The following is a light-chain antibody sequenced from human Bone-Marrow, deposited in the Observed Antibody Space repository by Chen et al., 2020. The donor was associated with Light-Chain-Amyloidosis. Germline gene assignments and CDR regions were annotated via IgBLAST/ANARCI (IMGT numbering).Light chain of an antibody. V-gene: IGKV1-12*01. CDR3: QQYYDTPFT. CDR1: QGISSW. CDR2: AAS. Sequence: DIQMTQSPSSVSASVGDRVTITCRASQGISSWLAWYQQKPGKAPKLLIYAASSWQSGVPSRFSGSGSGTDFTLSSSSLQAEDVAVYYCQQYYDTPFTFGPGTKVDI. J-gene: IGKJ3*01.